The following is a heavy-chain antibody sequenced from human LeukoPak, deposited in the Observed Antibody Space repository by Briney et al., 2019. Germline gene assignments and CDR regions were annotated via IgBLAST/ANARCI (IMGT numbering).Heavy chain of an antibody. V-gene: IGHV2-5*02. CDR3: AHSRITMVRGVIATPPDNWFDP. D-gene: IGHD3-10*01. Sequence: SGPTLLNPTPTLTLTCTFSGFSLSTSGVGVGWIRQPPGKALEWLPLIYCDDDKRYSPSLKSRLTITKDTSKNQVVLTMTNMDPVDTATYYCAHSRITMVRGVIATPPDNWFDPWGQGTLVTVSS. CDR2: IYCDDDK. CDR1: GFSLSTSGVG. J-gene: IGHJ5*02.